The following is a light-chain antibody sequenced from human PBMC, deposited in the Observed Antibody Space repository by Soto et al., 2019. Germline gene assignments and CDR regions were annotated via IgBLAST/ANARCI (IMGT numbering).Light chain of an antibody. V-gene: IGKV3-11*01. Sequence: EIVLTQSPATLSLSPGERATLSCRASQSVSTYLAWYQQKPGQAPRLLIYDASNRATGIPARFSGRGSGTAFALTISSLEPEDFAVYYCQQRSNLPPYTFGQGTKLEIK. CDR1: QSVSTY. CDR3: QQRSNLPPYT. J-gene: IGKJ2*01. CDR2: DAS.